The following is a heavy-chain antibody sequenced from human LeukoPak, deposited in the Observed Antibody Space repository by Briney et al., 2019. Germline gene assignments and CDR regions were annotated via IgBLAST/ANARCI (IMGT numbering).Heavy chain of an antibody. CDR1: GGSFSGYY. D-gene: IGHD6-13*01. J-gene: IGHJ4*02. CDR2: INHSGST. CDR3: ARDPGRGSSSWYAD. Sequence: SETLSLTCAVYGGSFSGYYWSWIRQPPGKGLEWIGEINHSGSTNYNPSLKSRVTISVDTSKNQFSLKLSSVTAADTAVYYCARDPGRGSSSWYADWGQGTLVTVSS. V-gene: IGHV4-34*01.